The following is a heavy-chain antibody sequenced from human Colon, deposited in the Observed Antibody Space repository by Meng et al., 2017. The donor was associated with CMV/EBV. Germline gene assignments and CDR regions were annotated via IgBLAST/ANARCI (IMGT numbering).Heavy chain of an antibody. CDR3: AKYSGYLDPFDS. CDR2: FSGSGDNT. CDR1: GFTFSNYA. D-gene: IGHD3/OR15-3a*01. J-gene: IGHJ4*02. V-gene: IGHV3-23*01. Sequence: DVQLLAPGGGLVQPGGSLRLSCTASGFTFSNYAMGWVRQAPGKGLEWVSGFSGSGDNTYYADSVKGRFTIFRDNSKNTLYLQMNSLRAEDTAVYYCAKYSGYLDPFDSWGQGTLVTVSS.